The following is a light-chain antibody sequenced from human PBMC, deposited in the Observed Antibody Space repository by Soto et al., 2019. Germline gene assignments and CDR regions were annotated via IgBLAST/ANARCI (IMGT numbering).Light chain of an antibody. Sequence: DIQMTQSPSSLSASVGYRVTITCQASQNINKYLAWYQQKPGKVPRLLIYAASTLQSGVPSRFSGSGSGTDFTLTISSLQPEDVATYYCQKYNNGSPITFGQGTRLEIK. CDR3: QKYNNGSPIT. V-gene: IGKV1-27*01. J-gene: IGKJ5*01. CDR2: AAS. CDR1: QNINKY.